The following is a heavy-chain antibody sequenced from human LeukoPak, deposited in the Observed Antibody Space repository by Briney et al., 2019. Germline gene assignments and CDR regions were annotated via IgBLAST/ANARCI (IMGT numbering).Heavy chain of an antibody. Sequence: GASLKISCKGSGYIFTSYWIGWVCQMPGKGLEWMGIIYPGDSDTRYSPSFQGQVTISADKSISTAYLQWSSLKASDTAMYYCARQRTRDGYNYVLHYYDYWGQGTLVTVSS. CDR3: ARQRTRDGYNYVLHYYDY. D-gene: IGHD5-12*01. CDR1: GYIFTSYW. V-gene: IGHV5-51*01. J-gene: IGHJ4*02. CDR2: IYPGDSDT.